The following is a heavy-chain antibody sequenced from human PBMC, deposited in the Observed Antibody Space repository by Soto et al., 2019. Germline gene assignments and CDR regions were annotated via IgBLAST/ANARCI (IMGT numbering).Heavy chain of an antibody. CDR3: ARQSNYYDSSGYYEWVHWFDP. CDR1: GGSISSSSYY. J-gene: IGHJ5*02. D-gene: IGHD3-22*01. V-gene: IGHV4-39*01. Sequence: SETLCLTCTVSGGSISSSSYYWGWIRQPPGKGLEWIGSIYYSGSTYYNPSLKSRVTISVDTSKNQFSLKLSSVTAADTAVYYCARQSNYYDSSGYYEWVHWFDPWGQGTLVTVSS. CDR2: IYYSGST.